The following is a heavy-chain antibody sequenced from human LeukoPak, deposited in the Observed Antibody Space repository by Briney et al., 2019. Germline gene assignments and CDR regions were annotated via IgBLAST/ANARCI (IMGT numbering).Heavy chain of an antibody. CDR3: ARDGHEDNGVMPRDY. Sequence: GASVKVSYKASGYTFTVYYMHWVRQAPGQGLEWMGWINPNSGGTNYAQKFQGRVTITRDTSIITAYMELSRLRSDDTAVYYCARDGHEDNGVMPRDYWGQGTLVTVSS. D-gene: IGHD3-16*01. V-gene: IGHV1-2*02. CDR1: GYTFTVYY. J-gene: IGHJ4*02. CDR2: INPNSGGT.